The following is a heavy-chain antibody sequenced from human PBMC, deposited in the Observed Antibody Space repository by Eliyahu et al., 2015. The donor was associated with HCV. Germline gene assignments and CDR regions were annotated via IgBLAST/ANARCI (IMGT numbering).Heavy chain of an antibody. V-gene: IGHV3-30-3*01. CDR2: ISYDGSNK. J-gene: IGHJ2*01. Sequence: QVQLVESGGGVVQPGRSLRLSCAASGFTFSSYAMHWVRQAPGKGLEWVAVISYDGSNKYYADSVKGRFTISRDNSKNTLYLQMNSLRAEDTAVYYCARDQVLGSSWYEGYFDLWGRGTLVTVSS. CDR3: ARDQVLGSSWYEGYFDL. CDR1: GFTFSSYA. D-gene: IGHD6-13*01.